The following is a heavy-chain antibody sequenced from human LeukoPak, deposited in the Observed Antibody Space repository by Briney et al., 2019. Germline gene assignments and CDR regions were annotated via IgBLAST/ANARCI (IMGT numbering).Heavy chain of an antibody. D-gene: IGHD1-26*01. CDR3: ARNRYSGGYLDY. CDR1: GGSFSSYY. CDR2: VYYTGTT. J-gene: IGHJ4*02. V-gene: IGHV4-59*01. Sequence: SETLSLTCTISGGSFSSYYWSWIRQPPGKGLEWIGYVYYTGTTNYNPSLKSRVTISVDTSKNQFSLKLNSVTAADTAVYYCARNRYSGGYLDYWGLGSLVTVSS.